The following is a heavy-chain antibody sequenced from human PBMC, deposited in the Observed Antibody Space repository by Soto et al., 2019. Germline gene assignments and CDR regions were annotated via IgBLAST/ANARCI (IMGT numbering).Heavy chain of an antibody. CDR2: IYYTGRT. CDR3: ARDRSNSPDYFDY. D-gene: IGHD6-6*01. Sequence: PSEPLSLTCTVSGASISSDDYYWSWIRQPPGRGLEWIGYIYYTGRTSYSPSLKSRVTISIDTSKNHFSLRLNSVSAADTAVYYCARDRSNSPDYFDYWGQGTLVTVS. J-gene: IGHJ4*02. V-gene: IGHV4-30-4*01. CDR1: GASISSDDYY.